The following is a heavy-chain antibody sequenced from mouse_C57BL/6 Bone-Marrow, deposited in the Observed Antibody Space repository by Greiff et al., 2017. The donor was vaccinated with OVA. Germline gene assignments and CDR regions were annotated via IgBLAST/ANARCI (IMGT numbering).Heavy chain of an antibody. CDR2: IDPSDSYT. V-gene: IGHV1-69*01. CDR1: GYTFTSYW. Sequence: VQLQQPGAELVMPGASVKLSCKASGYTFTSYWLHWVKQRPGQGLEWIGEIDPSDSYTNYNQKFKGKSTLTVDKSSSTAYMQLSSLTSEDSAVYYCAREGGALFDCWGQGTTLTVSS. J-gene: IGHJ2*01. CDR3: AREGGALFDC. D-gene: IGHD1-1*02.